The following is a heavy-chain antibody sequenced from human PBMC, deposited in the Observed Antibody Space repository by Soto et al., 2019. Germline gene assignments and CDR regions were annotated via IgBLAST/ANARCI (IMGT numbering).Heavy chain of an antibody. CDR2: IYYSGST. Sequence: SETLSLTCTVSGGFIISCGYYWSWIRLHPGKGLEWIGYIYYSGSTYYNPSLKSRVTISVDTSKNQFSLKLSSVTAADTAVYYCARDVPAAMVMDVWGQGTTVSVSS. CDR1: GGFIISCGYY. D-gene: IGHD2-2*01. J-gene: IGHJ6*02. V-gene: IGHV4-31*03. CDR3: ARDVPAAMVMDV.